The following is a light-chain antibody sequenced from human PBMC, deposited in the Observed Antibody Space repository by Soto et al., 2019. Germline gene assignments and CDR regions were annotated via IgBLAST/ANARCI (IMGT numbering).Light chain of an antibody. J-gene: IGLJ2*01. V-gene: IGLV2-14*03. CDR2: DVT. CDR3: GSYSATSSLVV. Sequence: QSALTQPASVSGSPGQTITISCTGTSSDIAGYNYVSWYQQSPGKAPKLLIYDVTNRPSGVSDRFSGSKSGNTASLSISGLQAEDEAEYFCGSYSATSSLVVFGGGTKVTVL. CDR1: SSDIAGYNY.